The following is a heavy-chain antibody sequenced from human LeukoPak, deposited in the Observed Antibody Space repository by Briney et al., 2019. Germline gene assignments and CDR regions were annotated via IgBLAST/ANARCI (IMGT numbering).Heavy chain of an antibody. V-gene: IGHV5-51*01. CDR2: IFPGNSNT. CDR3: ARLLALAATGDY. Sequence: GESLKISCKGSGYSSTSYWIAWVRQMPGKGLEWMGFIFPGNSNTRYSPSFQGQVTISADKSISTAYLQWSSLKASDTAMYYCARLLALAATGDYWGQGTLVTVSS. J-gene: IGHJ4*02. D-gene: IGHD6-13*01. CDR1: GYSSTSYW.